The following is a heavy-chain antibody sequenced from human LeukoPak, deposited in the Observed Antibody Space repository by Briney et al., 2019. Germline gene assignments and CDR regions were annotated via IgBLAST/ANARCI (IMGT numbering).Heavy chain of an antibody. V-gene: IGHV3-74*01. CDR1: GFTFSSYW. J-gene: IGHJ4*02. CDR3: AREILAPGKTHDY. Sequence: PGGSLRLSCAASGFTFSSYWMHWVRQAPGKGLVWVSRINSDGSATFYADSVKGRFTISRDNAKNTLFLQINSLRAEDTAVYYCAREILAPGKTHDYWGQGTLVTVSS. CDR2: INSDGSAT.